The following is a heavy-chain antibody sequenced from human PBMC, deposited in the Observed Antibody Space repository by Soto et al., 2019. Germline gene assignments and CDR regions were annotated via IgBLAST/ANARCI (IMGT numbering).Heavy chain of an antibody. Sequence: HSETLSLTCTVSGDSITSNSYFWAWIRQPPGKGLEWIGYIYYSASTYYSPSLKSRVTISVDTSKNQFSLNLSSVTAADTAVYYCARHLPYCGGDCYSLDYWGQGTLVTSPQ. V-gene: IGHV4-39*01. D-gene: IGHD2-21*02. J-gene: IGHJ4*02. CDR2: IYYSAST. CDR3: ARHLPYCGGDCYSLDY. CDR1: GDSITSNSYF.